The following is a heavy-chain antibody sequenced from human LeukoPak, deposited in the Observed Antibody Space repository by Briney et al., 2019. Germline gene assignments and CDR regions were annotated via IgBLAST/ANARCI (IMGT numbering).Heavy chain of an antibody. CDR3: ARWMFYYGSGVFHYHGMDV. V-gene: IGHV5-51*01. CDR1: GYSFTSYW. Sequence: GESLKISCKGSGYSFTSYWIGWVRQMPGKGLEWMGIIYPADSDTEYSPSFQGQVTISADKSISTAYLQLSSLKASDTAMYYCARWMFYYGSGVFHYHGMDVWGQGTTVTVSS. D-gene: IGHD3-10*01. J-gene: IGHJ6*02. CDR2: IYPADSDT.